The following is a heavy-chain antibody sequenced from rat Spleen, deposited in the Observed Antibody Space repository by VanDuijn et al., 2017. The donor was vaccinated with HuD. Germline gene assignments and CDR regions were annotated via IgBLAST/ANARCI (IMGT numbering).Heavy chain of an antibody. CDR2: IDTGGDST. CDR3: TRKGEL. Sequence: EVQLVKSGGGLVQPGRSMKLSCAASGFTFSDYGMVWVLQAPTKGLEWVASIDTGGDSTYYRDSVKGRFTISRENAKNTLYLQMDSLRSEDTATYYCTRKGELWGQGVMVTVSS. CDR1: GFTFSDYG. V-gene: IGHV5S13*01. D-gene: IGHD5-1*01. J-gene: IGHJ2*01.